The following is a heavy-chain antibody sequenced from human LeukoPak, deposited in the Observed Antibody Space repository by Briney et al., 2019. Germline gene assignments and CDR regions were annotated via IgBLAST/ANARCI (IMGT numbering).Heavy chain of an antibody. Sequence: ASVTVSCKASGYTFTDHYIHWVRLAPGQGLEWMGWMNPDSGDTNYAQKFKGRVTMTRDTSINTAYMDLSRLTSDDTAVYYCARVFEPWSGYYREIPFDAWGQGTLVTVSS. CDR3: ARVFEPWSGYYREIPFDA. J-gene: IGHJ5*02. CDR1: GYTFTDHY. CDR2: MNPDSGDT. D-gene: IGHD3-3*01. V-gene: IGHV1-2*02.